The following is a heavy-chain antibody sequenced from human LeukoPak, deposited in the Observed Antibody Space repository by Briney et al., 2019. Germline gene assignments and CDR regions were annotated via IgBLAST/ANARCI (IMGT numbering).Heavy chain of an antibody. CDR3: GSLDSREDSSSRWGPLDI. J-gene: IGHJ3*02. V-gene: IGHV3-48*03. CDR1: GFTFGYYE. Sequence: PGGSLRLSCATSGFTFGYYEMNWVRQAPGKGLEWVSTISSSGSSIFYAASVKGRFTISRDNARNSLYLQMNSLRAEDTAVYYCGSLDSREDSSSRWGPLDIWGQGTMVTVSS. D-gene: IGHD6-6*01. CDR2: ISSSGSSI.